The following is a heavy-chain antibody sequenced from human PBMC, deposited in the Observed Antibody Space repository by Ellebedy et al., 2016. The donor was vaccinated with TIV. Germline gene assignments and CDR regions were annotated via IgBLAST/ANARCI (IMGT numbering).Heavy chain of an antibody. J-gene: IGHJ6*02. CDR1: SGSVSSGRHY. CDR3: AGGTHYYYGWDV. CDR2: IYYTGTT. Sequence: SETLSLXCTVSSGSVSSGRHYLSWIRQPPGKGLEWIGYIYYTGTTNYNPSLKSRFTISVDTSKNHFSLIVASVTAADTAVYFCAGGTHYYYGWDVWGQGTTVIVS. V-gene: IGHV4-61*03.